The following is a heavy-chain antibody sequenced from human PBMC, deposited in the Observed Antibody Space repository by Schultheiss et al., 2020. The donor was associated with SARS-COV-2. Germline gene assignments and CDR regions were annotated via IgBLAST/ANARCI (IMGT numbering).Heavy chain of an antibody. CDR1: GYSFDRYW. CDR2: IYPGDSDT. D-gene: IGHD4-17*01. Sequence: GESLKISCEGSGYSFDRYWIGWVRQMPGKGLEWMGIIYPGDSDTRYSPSFQGQVTISADKSISTAYLQWSSLKASDTAMYYCARHLYGDYVGWFDPWGQGTLVTVSS. J-gene: IGHJ5*02. V-gene: IGHV5-51*01. CDR3: ARHLYGDYVGWFDP.